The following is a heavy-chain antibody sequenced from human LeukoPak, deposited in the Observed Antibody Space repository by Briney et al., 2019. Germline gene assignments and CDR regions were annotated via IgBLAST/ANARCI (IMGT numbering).Heavy chain of an antibody. Sequence: PGGSLRLSCAASGFTFSSYSMNWVRQAPGKGLEWVSSISSSSSYIYYADSVKGRFTISRDNSKNTLYLQMNSLRAEDTAVYYCAKGSGPAIKTGDYWGQGTLVTVSS. CDR2: ISSSSSYI. CDR1: GFTFSSYS. V-gene: IGHV3-21*04. J-gene: IGHJ4*02. D-gene: IGHD2-2*01. CDR3: AKGSGPAIKTGDY.